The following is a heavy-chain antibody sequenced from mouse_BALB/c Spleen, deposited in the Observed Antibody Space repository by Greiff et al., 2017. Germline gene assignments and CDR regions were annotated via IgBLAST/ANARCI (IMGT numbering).Heavy chain of an antibody. CDR1: GYTFTDYA. Sequence: QVQLQQSGAELVRPGVSVKISCKGSGYTFTDYAMHWVKQSHAKSLEWIGVISTYYGDASYNQKFKGKATMTVDKSSSTAYMELARLTSEDSAIYSCARYDYDVGAMDYWGQGTSVTVSS. CDR2: ISTYYGDA. J-gene: IGHJ4*01. CDR3: ARYDYDVGAMDY. V-gene: IGHV1S137*01. D-gene: IGHD2-4*01.